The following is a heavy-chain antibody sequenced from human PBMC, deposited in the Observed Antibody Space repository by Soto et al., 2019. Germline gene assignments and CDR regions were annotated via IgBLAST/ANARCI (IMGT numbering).Heavy chain of an antibody. J-gene: IGHJ4*02. CDR1: GFTFSNYW. V-gene: IGHV3-74*01. CDR3: ASHVSQWRENNFDY. D-gene: IGHD6-19*01. Sequence: EVQLVESGGGLVQPGGSLRLSCAASGFTFSNYWMHWVRQAPGEGLVWVSRIKSDGSSTSDADFVRGRFTISSDNAKNTVYLQMTSLRAEDTAVYYCASHVSQWRENNFDYWGQGTLVTVSS. CDR2: IKSDGSST.